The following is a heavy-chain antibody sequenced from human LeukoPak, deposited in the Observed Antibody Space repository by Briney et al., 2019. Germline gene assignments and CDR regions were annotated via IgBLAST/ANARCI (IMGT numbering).Heavy chain of an antibody. D-gene: IGHD5-24*01. J-gene: IGHJ5*02. CDR3: ARGKRWLQSSFDP. V-gene: IGHV7-4-1*02. Sequence: ASVKVSCKASGGTFSSYAISWVRQAPGQGLEWMGWINTNTGNPTYAQGFTGRFVFSLDTSVSTAYLQISSLKAEDTAVYYCARGKRWLQSSFDPWGQGTLVTVSS. CDR2: INTNTGNP. CDR1: GGTFSSYA.